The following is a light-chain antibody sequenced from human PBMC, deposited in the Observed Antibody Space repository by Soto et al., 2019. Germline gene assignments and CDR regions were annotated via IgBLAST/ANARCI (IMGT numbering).Light chain of an antibody. CDR2: GAS. Sequence: EIVLTHSPFALSLSPGERATLSFMASQSVSNNYLAWYQQKPGQAPRLLIYGASTRATGLPARFSGTGSGTAFTLTINSLQAEDSAVYYCQKYYNWPRNFGQGTRLEIK. V-gene: IGKV3-15*01. J-gene: IGKJ5*01. CDR1: QSVSNN. CDR3: QKYYNWPRN.